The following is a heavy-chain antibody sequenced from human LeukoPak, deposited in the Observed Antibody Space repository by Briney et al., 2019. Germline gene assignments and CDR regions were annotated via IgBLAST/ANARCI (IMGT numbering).Heavy chain of an antibody. V-gene: IGHV3-21*01. Sequence: GGSLRLSCAASGFTFSSYSMNWVRQAPGKGLEWVSSISSSSSYIYYADSVKARFTISRDNAKNSLYLQMNSLRAEDTAVYYCARGGVTTTVGLGYWGQGTLVTVSS. CDR3: ARGGVTTTVGLGY. J-gene: IGHJ4*02. D-gene: IGHD1-14*01. CDR1: GFTFSSYS. CDR2: ISSSSSYI.